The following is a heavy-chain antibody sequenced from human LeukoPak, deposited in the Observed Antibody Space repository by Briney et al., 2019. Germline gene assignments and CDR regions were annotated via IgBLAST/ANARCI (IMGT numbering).Heavy chain of an antibody. J-gene: IGHJ4*02. CDR3: ARGMSAARPFDY. Sequence: ASVKVSCKASGGTFSSYAISWVRQAPGQGLEWMGGIIPIFGTANYAQKFQGRVTITADESTSTAYMELSSLRSEDTAVYYCARGMSAARPFDYWGQGTLVTVSS. CDR1: GGTFSSYA. CDR2: IIPIFGTA. D-gene: IGHD6-6*01. V-gene: IGHV1-69*13.